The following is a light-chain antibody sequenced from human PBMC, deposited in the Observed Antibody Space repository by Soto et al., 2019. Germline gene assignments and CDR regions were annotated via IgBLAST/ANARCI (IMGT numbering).Light chain of an antibody. CDR2: DAS. V-gene: IGKV3-20*01. Sequence: IVLTQSPATLSLSPGERATLSCMASQSVSSYLAWYQQKPGQAPRLXIYDASNRETGIPARVSGSGSWTDFTLTISRLEPEDFAVYYCQQYGSSTRTFGPGTKVDI. J-gene: IGKJ1*01. CDR3: QQYGSSTRT. CDR1: QSVSSY.